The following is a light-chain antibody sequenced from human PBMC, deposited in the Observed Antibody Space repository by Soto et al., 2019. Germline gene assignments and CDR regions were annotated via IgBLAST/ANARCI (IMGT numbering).Light chain of an antibody. CDR1: SSNIGNNY. V-gene: IGLV1-51*01. Sequence: QSVLTQPASVSAAPGQNVTISCSGTSSNIGNNYVSWYQHLPGTAPRILIYDNYKRPSGIPDRFSGFKSGTSATLGITGLQTGDEADYYCGTWDTSLRVFYVFGSGTKVTVL. J-gene: IGLJ1*01. CDR2: DNY. CDR3: GTWDTSLRVFYV.